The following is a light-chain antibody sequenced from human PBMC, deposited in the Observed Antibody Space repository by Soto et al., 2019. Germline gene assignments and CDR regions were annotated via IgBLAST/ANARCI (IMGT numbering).Light chain of an antibody. Sequence: EIVLTQSPGTLSLSPGERATLSCRASQSVISNYLAWYQQRPGQAPRVLIFATSTRATGIPDRFSGSGSGTDFTLSISRLEPEDFAVYYCQQYDNSPRVTFGQGTRLQLK. J-gene: IGKJ5*01. CDR1: QSVISNY. V-gene: IGKV3-20*01. CDR2: ATS. CDR3: QQYDNSPRVT.